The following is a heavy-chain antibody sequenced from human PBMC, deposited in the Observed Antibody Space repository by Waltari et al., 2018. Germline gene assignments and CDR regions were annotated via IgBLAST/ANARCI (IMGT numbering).Heavy chain of an antibody. Sequence: EVQLLESGGGLVQPGGSLRLSCAASGFTFSPSAMSWVRQAPGKGLEWVSGISGSGDRTDDADSVKGRFTISRDNSKNTLSLQMNSLRVEDTAIYYCAKGANPQHPYHFENWGQGTLVTVSS. CDR2: ISGSGDRT. V-gene: IGHV3-23*01. CDR3: AKGANPQHPYHFEN. J-gene: IGHJ4*02. CDR1: GFTFSPSA.